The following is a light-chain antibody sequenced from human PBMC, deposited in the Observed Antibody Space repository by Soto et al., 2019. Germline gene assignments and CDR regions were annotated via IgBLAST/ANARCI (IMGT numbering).Light chain of an antibody. V-gene: IGLV2-14*03. Sequence: QSVLTQPASVSGSPGQSITISCTGTSSDVGGYDYVSWYQQHPGKAPKLLIYDVRDRPSGVSNRFSGSKSGNTAFLTISGLQAEDEADFYCSSYTSSSTYVFGTGTKVTVL. CDR2: DVR. CDR1: SSDVGGYDY. CDR3: SSYTSSSTYV. J-gene: IGLJ1*01.